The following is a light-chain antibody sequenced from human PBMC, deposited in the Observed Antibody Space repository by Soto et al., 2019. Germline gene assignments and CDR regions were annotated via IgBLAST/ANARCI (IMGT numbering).Light chain of an antibody. CDR2: DAS. CDR1: QSVSSY. CDR3: QHRSNWHIT. Sequence: EIVLTQSPATLSLSPGERAALSCRASQSVSSYLAWYQQKPGQTPRLLIYDASNRATGIPARFSGSGSGTDFALTISSLVPEDLAVYYCQHRSNWHITFGQGTRLDIK. V-gene: IGKV3-11*01. J-gene: IGKJ5*01.